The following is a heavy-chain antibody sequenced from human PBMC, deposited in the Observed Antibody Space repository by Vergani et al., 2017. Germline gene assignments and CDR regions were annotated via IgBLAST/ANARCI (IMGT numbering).Heavy chain of an antibody. Sequence: EVQLVQSGAGVKKPGESLKISCKCSGYSFTTYWIGWVRQMPGQGLEWMGIIYPGDSDTRYSPSFQGQVTISVDKSINTAYLQWNTLKASDTAVYYCGRLRKEQLQPPDYWGQGTLVTVSS. D-gene: IGHD1/OR15-1a*01. V-gene: IGHV5-51*03. CDR3: GRLRKEQLQPPDY. J-gene: IGHJ4*02. CDR2: IYPGDSDT. CDR1: GYSFTTYW.